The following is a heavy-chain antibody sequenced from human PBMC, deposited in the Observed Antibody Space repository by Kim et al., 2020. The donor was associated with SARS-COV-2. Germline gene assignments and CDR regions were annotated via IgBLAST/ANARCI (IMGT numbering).Heavy chain of an antibody. D-gene: IGHD3-16*01. J-gene: IGHJ5*02. Sequence: ASVKVSCKASGYTFTGYYMHWVRQAPGQGLEWMGWINPNSGGTNYAQKFQGRVTMTRDTSISTAYMELSRLRSDDTAVYYCARDRTIMITFGGVDNWFDPWGQGTLVTVSS. V-gene: IGHV1-2*02. CDR3: ARDRTIMITFGGVDNWFDP. CDR1: GYTFTGYY. CDR2: INPNSGGT.